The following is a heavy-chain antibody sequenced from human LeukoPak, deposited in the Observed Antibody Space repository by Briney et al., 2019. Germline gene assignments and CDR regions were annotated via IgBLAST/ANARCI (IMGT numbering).Heavy chain of an antibody. D-gene: IGHD6-6*01. J-gene: IGHJ6*03. CDR2: ISSSSSTI. CDR1: EFTFSSYS. CDR3: AREYSSSSRRRDYYYYMDV. V-gene: IGHV3-48*01. Sequence: GGSLRLSCAASEFTFSSYSMNWVRQAPGKGLEWVSYISSSSSTIYYADSVKGRFTISRDNAKNSLYLQMNSLRAEDTAVYYCAREYSSSSRRRDYYYYMDVWGKGTTVIVSS.